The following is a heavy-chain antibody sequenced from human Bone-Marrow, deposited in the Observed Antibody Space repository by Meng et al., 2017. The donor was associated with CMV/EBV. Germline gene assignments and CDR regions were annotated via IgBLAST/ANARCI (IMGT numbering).Heavy chain of an antibody. J-gene: IGHJ4*02. V-gene: IGHV3-7*01. CDR1: GFTFSHYW. CDR2: IKEDGSER. Sequence: GGSLRLSCEASGFTFSHYWMSWVRQAPGKGLEWVANIKEDGSERYYLDSVKGRFIISRENAKSSLYLQMDSLRAEDTAVYYCARDPYRTSGDYWGQGTLVTVSS. CDR3: ARDPYRTSGDY. D-gene: IGHD6-13*01.